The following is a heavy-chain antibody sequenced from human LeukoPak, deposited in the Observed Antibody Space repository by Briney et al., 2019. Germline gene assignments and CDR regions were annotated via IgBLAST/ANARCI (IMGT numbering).Heavy chain of an antibody. CDR2: ISSSGSTI. CDR1: GFTFSSYE. Sequence: TGGSLRLSCAASGFTFSSYEMNWVRQAPGKGLEWVSYISSSGSTIYYADSVKGRFTISRDNAKNTLYLQMNSLRAEDTAVYYCATHTSDWTSFDIWGQGTMVTVSS. D-gene: IGHD6-19*01. V-gene: IGHV3-48*03. CDR3: ATHTSDWTSFDI. J-gene: IGHJ3*02.